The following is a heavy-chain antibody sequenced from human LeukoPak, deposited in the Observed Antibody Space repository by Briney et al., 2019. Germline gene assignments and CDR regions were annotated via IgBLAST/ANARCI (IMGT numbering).Heavy chain of an antibody. CDR2: IRSKAYGGTT. J-gene: IGHJ5*02. V-gene: IGHV3-49*03. CDR1: GFTFSSYA. D-gene: IGHD4-17*01. CDR3: TRESGDYT. Sequence: PGGSLRLSCAASGFTFSSYAMSWFRQAPGKGLEWVGFIRSKAYGGTTEYAASVKGRFTISRDDSKSIAYLQMNSLKTEDTAVYYCTRESGDYTWGQGTLVTVSS.